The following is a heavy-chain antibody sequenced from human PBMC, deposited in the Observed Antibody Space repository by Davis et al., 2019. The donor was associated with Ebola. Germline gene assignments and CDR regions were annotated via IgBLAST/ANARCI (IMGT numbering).Heavy chain of an antibody. CDR1: GGSISSSNW. CDR2: IYHSGST. J-gene: IGHJ4*02. Sequence: PSETLSLTCAVSGGSISSSNWWSWVRQPPGKGLEWIGEIYHSGSTNYNPSLKSRVTISVDTSKNQFSLKLSSVTAADTAVYYCAIKYDFWSGFSYWGQGTLVTVSS. V-gene: IGHV4-4*02. CDR3: AIKYDFWSGFSY. D-gene: IGHD3-3*01.